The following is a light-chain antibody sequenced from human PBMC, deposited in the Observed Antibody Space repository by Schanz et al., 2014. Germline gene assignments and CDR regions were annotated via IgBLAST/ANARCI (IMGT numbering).Light chain of an antibody. CDR3: CGYRDNYIWV. J-gene: IGLJ3*02. V-gene: IGLV2-14*02. Sequence: QSALTQPASVSGSPGQSITISCTGTSSDVGSYNLVSWYQQHPGKAPKLMIYEGSKRPSGVSARFSGSKSGNTASLTISGLQDEDEGDYYCCGYRDNYIWVFGGGTKLTVL. CDR2: EGS. CDR1: SSDVGSYNL.